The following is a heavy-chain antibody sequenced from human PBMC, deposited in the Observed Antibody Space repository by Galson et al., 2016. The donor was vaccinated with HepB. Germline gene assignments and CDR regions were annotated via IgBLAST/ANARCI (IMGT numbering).Heavy chain of an antibody. CDR2: IFRSGTT. CDR3: ARANSAMARGIIIRGEVDY. D-gene: IGHD3-10*01. V-gene: IGHV4-38-2*02. J-gene: IGHJ4*02. CDR1: GYSISTGYY. Sequence: SETLSLTCSVSGYSISTGYYWGWIRQPPGKGLEWIGYIFRSGTTYYNPSLKSRVTLSLDTSKNQFSLKLASVTAADTARYYCARANSAMARGIIIRGEVDYWGQGTLVTGSS.